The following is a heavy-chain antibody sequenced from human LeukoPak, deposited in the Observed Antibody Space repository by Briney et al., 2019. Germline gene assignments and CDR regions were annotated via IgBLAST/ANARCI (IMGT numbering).Heavy chain of an antibody. Sequence: GGSLRLSCAASGFTFSSYTMNWVRQAPGKGLEWVSSISSSSTYIYYADSVRGQFTISRDNDKNSLSLQMNSLRAEDTAVYYCARSLWHQYYFDYWGQGTLVTVSS. D-gene: IGHD2-21*01. CDR1: GFTFSSYT. CDR2: ISSSSTYI. V-gene: IGHV3-21*01. CDR3: ARSLWHQYYFDY. J-gene: IGHJ4*02.